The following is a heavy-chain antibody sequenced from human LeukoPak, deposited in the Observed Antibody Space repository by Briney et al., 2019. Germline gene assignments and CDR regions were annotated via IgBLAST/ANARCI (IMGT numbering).Heavy chain of an antibody. CDR2: IHPSTGNP. J-gene: IGHJ4*02. CDR3: ARAPYIAAAGTPFKD. Sequence: ASVKVSCKASGYSFTNYAMNWVRQAPGQGLEWMGWIHPSTGNPTYAQGFTGRFVFSLDTSVSTAYLQISSLKAEDTAVYYCARAPYIAAAGTPFKDWGQGTLVTVSS. V-gene: IGHV7-4-1*02. CDR1: GYSFTNYA. D-gene: IGHD6-13*01.